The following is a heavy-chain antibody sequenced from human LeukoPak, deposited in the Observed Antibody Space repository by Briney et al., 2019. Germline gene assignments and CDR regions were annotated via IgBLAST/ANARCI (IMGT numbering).Heavy chain of an antibody. V-gene: IGHV4-30-4*08. CDR2: ISYSGST. Sequence: PSETLSLTCTVSGGSISSSSYYWGWIRQPPGRGLEWIGYISYSGSTYYNSSLKSRVTISVDTSKKQFSLKLSSVTAADTAVYYCARGWGYSSGNSGIYYFDYWGQGTLVTVSS. CDR3: ARGWGYSSGNSGIYYFDY. D-gene: IGHD5-18*01. J-gene: IGHJ4*02. CDR1: GGSISSSSYY.